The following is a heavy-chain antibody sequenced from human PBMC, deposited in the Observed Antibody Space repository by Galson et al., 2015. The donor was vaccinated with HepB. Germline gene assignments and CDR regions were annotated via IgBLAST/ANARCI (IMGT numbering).Heavy chain of an antibody. CDR1: GFTFSSYS. CDR3: ARDRSSSRNFDY. Sequence: SLRLSCAASGFTFSSYSMNWVRQAPGKGLEWVSSISSSSSYIYYADSVKGRFTISRDNAKNLLYLQMNSLRAEDTAVYYCARDRSSSRNFDYWGQGTLVTVSS. D-gene: IGHD6-13*01. V-gene: IGHV3-21*01. CDR2: ISSSSSYI. J-gene: IGHJ4*02.